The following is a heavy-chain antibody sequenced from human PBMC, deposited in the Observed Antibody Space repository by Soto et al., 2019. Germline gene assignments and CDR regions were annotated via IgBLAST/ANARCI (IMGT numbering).Heavy chain of an antibody. Sequence: TSETLSLTCTVSGGSISSYYWSWIRQPPGKGLEWIGYIYYSGSTNYNPSLKSRVTISVDTSKNQFSLKLSSVTAADTAVYYCARDGRSRLSLGLDVWGQGTTVTVS. V-gene: IGHV4-59*12. J-gene: IGHJ6*02. CDR3: ARDGRSRLSLGLDV. D-gene: IGHD1-26*01. CDR2: IYYSGST. CDR1: GGSISSYY.